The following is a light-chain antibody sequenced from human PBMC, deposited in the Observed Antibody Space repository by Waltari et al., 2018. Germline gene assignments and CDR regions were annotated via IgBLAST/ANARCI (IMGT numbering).Light chain of an antibody. CDR1: QNVSSY. CDR2: HAS. CDR3: QQHSDWPPLT. V-gene: IGKV3-11*01. Sequence: EIVLTQSPATLSLSPGERATFSCSAGQNVSSYFAWYQQKPGQPPTLLIFHASTRATGIPARFSGRRSGTNYTLIITNVVPEDFAVYYCQQHSDWPPLTFGQGTRLEIK. J-gene: IGKJ5*01.